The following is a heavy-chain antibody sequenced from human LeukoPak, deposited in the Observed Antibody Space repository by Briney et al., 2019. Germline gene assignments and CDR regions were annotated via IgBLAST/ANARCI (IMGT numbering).Heavy chain of an antibody. D-gene: IGHD1-26*01. J-gene: IGHJ6*03. CDR1: GFSFSTYN. Sequence: PGGSLRLSCAASGFSFSTYNMNWVRQAPGQRLEWVSSITSGSSYIYYADSVKGRFTISRDNAKSSLYLQMDSLRAEDTAVYYCARDPYSGNYGAYYYYYMDVWGKGTTVTVSS. CDR2: ITSGSSYI. CDR3: ARDPYSGNYGAYYYYYMDV. V-gene: IGHV3-21*01.